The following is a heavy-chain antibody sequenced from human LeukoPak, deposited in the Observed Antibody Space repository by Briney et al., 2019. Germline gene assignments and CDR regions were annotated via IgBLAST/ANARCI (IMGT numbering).Heavy chain of an antibody. CDR3: ARASYSIGYNWFDP. J-gene: IGHJ5*02. Sequence: PSETLSLTCAVDGGSFSGYYWSWIRQPPGKGLEWVGAINHSGSTNYNPSLKSLVTISVDTSKNQFSLKLSSVTAADTAVYYCARASYSIGYNWFDPWGQGTLVTVSS. CDR1: GGSFSGYY. CDR2: INHSGST. D-gene: IGHD1-26*01. V-gene: IGHV4-34*01.